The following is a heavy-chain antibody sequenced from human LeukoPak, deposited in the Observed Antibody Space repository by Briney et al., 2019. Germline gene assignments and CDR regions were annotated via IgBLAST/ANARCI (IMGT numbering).Heavy chain of an antibody. CDR3: ARGLRDEERHYGYYYMDV. CDR1: GGSVSGYY. V-gene: IGHV4-4*09. Sequence: PSETLSLTCTVSGGSVSGYYASWIRQPPGKGLEWIGYFYTSANTNYNPSLKSRVTMSVDTSKNQFSLKLSSVTAADTAVYYCARGLRDEERHYGYYYMDVWGKGTTVTVSS. CDR2: FYTSANT. J-gene: IGHJ6*03. D-gene: IGHD3-22*01.